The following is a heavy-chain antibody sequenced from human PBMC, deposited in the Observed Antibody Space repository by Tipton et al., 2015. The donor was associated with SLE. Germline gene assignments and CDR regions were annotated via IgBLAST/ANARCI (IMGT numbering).Heavy chain of an antibody. D-gene: IGHD2-15*01. CDR2: IYYSGSA. V-gene: IGHV4-31*03. CDR3: AVAVVPAGMDV. Sequence: LRLSCTVSGGSISSGGYYWSWIRQHPGKGLEWIGYIYYSGSAYYNPSLKSRVTISVDTSKNQFSLKLSSVTAADTAVYYCAVAVVPAGMDVWGQGTTVTVSS. CDR1: GGSISSGGYY. J-gene: IGHJ6*02.